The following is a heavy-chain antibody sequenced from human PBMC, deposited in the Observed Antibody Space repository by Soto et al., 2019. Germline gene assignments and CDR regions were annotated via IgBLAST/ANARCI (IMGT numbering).Heavy chain of an antibody. Sequence: QVQLVQSGAEVKKPGSSVKVSCKASGGTFSNYAINWVRQAPGQGLEWMGGIIPLFGTANYAQKFQGRVTITADESTSTAYLDLSSLRSEDTAVYYCATFDILTGIRGQFDYWGQGTLVTVSS. CDR3: ATFDILTGIRGQFDY. J-gene: IGHJ4*02. D-gene: IGHD3-9*01. CDR1: GGTFSNYA. V-gene: IGHV1-69*01. CDR2: IIPLFGTA.